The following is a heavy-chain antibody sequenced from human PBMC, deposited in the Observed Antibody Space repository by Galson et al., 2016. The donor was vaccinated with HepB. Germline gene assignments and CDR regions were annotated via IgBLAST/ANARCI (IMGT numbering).Heavy chain of an antibody. Sequence: SLRLSCAASGFTLSTYWMHWIRQAPGKGLVGVSGINSDGSSTNYADSERGRFTISRDNAKNKLYLQMNSLRAEDTAVCYCARDLGLGEHYWGQGKLVTVSS. CDR1: GFTLSTYW. J-gene: IGHJ4*02. CDR3: ARDLGLGEHY. D-gene: IGHD3-16*01. V-gene: IGHV3-74*01. CDR2: INSDGSST.